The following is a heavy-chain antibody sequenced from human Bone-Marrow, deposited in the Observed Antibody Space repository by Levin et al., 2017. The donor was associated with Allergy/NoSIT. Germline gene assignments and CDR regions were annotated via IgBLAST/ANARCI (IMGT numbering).Heavy chain of an antibody. CDR1: GFIFSGYW. D-gene: IGHD4-17*01. CDR3: ARDPADYGEGWDY. CDR2: IKHDGSEK. J-gene: IGHJ4*02. V-gene: IGHV3-7*01. Sequence: TGGSLRLSCAASGFIFSGYWMSWVRQAPGKGPEWVANIKHDGSEKYYVDSVKGRFTISRDNAQNSLSLQMNSLRVEDTALYYCARDPADYGEGWDYWGQGTLVTVSS.